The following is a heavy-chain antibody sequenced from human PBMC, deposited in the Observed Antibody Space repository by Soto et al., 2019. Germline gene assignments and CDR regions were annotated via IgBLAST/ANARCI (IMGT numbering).Heavy chain of an antibody. CDR1: GFTFSDYA. J-gene: IGHJ6*02. D-gene: IGHD2-2*01. V-gene: IGHV3-30*04. Sequence: QVQLVESGGGVVQPGRSLRLSCAASGFTFSDYAMHWVRQAPGKGLEWVAVVAYDGRSKYYADSVKGRFTISRDNSRTTVYLQMNSLRDEDTAMYYCGRDDILVIPGGSYNYGMDVWGHGTTVTVSS. CDR3: GRDDILVIPGGSYNYGMDV. CDR2: VAYDGRSK.